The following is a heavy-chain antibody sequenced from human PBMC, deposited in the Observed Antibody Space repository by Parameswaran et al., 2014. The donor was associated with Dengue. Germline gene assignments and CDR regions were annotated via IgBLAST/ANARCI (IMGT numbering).Heavy chain of an antibody. CDR3: ARVSPSIAAAFKDPHKDYYYYGMDV. J-gene: IGHJ6*02. D-gene: IGHD6-13*01. Sequence: SWVRQAPGQGLEWMGGIIPIFGTANYAQKFQGRVTITADESTSTAYMELSSLRSEDTAVYYCARVSPSIAAAFKDPHKDYYYYGMDVWGQGTTVTVSS. V-gene: IGHV1-69*01. CDR2: IIPIFGTA.